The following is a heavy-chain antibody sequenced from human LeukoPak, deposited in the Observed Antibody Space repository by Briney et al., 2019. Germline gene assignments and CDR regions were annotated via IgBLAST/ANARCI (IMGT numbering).Heavy chain of an antibody. CDR3: AKDRFRGYSYGFTGVFDY. CDR1: GFTFSSYG. J-gene: IGHJ4*02. D-gene: IGHD5-18*01. V-gene: IGHV3-9*03. Sequence: AGGSLRLSCAASGFTFSSYGMSWVRQAPGKGLEWVSGISWNSGSIGYADSVKGRFTISRDNAKNSLYLQMNSLRAEDMALYYCAKDRFRGYSYGFTGVFDYWGQGTLVTVSS. CDR2: ISWNSGSI.